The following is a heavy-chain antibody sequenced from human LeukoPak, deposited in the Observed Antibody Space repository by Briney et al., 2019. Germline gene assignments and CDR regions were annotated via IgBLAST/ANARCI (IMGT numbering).Heavy chain of an antibody. CDR1: GGSFSGYY. CDR2: IYHSGST. J-gene: IGHJ4*02. D-gene: IGHD1-26*01. V-gene: IGHV4-34*01. CDR3: ARRRGVGARVFDY. Sequence: SETLSLTCAVYGGSFSGYYWSWVRQPPGKGLEWIGEIYHSGSTNYNPSLKSRVTISVDKSKNQFSLKLSSVTAADTAVYYCARRRGVGARVFDYWGQGTLVTVSS.